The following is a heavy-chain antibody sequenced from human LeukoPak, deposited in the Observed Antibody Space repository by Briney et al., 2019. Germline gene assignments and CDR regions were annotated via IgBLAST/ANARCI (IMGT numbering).Heavy chain of an antibody. D-gene: IGHD2-15*01. CDR2: IYHSGST. CDR3: ARRYCSGSSCYFGP. Sequence: SETLSLTCVVSGGSISSGGYSWSWVRQPPGKGLEWIGYIYHSGSTYYNPSLKSRVTISVDRSKNQFSLKLSSVTAADTAVYYCARRYCSGSSCYFGPWGQGTLVTVSS. J-gene: IGHJ4*02. CDR1: GGSISSGGYS. V-gene: IGHV4-30-2*01.